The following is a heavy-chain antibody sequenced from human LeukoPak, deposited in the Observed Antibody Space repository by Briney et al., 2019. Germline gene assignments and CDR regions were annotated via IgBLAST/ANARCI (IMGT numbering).Heavy chain of an antibody. CDR2: IKEEGSET. V-gene: IGHV3-7*01. D-gene: IGHD3/OR15-3a*01. J-gene: IGHJ4*02. Sequence: PGGSLRLSCVASELDFNTYWMSWVRQAPGKGLEWGANIKEEGSETHYVDSVRGRFTISRDNTKNSLFLQMNSLRVEDTAGYYCARVLQWTGYADYWGQGTLVPVSS. CDR1: ELDFNTYW. CDR3: ARVLQWTGYADY.